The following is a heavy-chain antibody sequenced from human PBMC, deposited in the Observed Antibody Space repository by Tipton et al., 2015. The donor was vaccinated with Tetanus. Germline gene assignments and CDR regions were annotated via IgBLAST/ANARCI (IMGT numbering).Heavy chain of an antibody. D-gene: IGHD2-15*01. CDR2: VWYDGTRK. J-gene: IGHJ4*02. CDR1: GFTFSTHG. Sequence: SLRLSCAASGFTFSTHGMHWVRQAPGKGLEWVALVWYDGTRKYYTESVEGRFTISRDNSKNTLYLQMDSLRAEDTALYYCAREADCSGGSCFSGDFDNWGQGTQVTVSS. V-gene: IGHV3-33*01. CDR3: AREADCSGGSCFSGDFDN.